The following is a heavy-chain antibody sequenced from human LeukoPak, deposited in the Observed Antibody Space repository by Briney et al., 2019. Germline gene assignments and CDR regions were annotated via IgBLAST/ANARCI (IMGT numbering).Heavy chain of an antibody. J-gene: IGHJ6*02. V-gene: IGHV3-74*01. Sequence: GGSLRLSCAASGFTFNNYWIHWVRQVPGKGLAWVSRINNDGSSASYVDSVKGRFTISRNNAKNTLFLQMNSLRAEDTAVYYCARRGTGHGMDVWGQGTTVIVSS. D-gene: IGHD1-1*01. CDR3: ARRGTGHGMDV. CDR1: GFTFNNYW. CDR2: INNDGSSA.